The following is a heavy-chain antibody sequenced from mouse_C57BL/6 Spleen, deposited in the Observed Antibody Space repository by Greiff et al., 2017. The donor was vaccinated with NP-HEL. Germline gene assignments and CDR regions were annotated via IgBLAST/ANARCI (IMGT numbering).Heavy chain of an antibody. J-gene: IGHJ2*01. CDR1: GFTFSDAW. CDR2: IRNKANNHAT. Sequence: EVKVEESGGGLVQPGGSMKLSCAASGFTFSDAWMDWVRQSPEKGLEWVAEIRNKANNHATYYAESVKGRFTISRDDSKSSVYLQMNSVRAEDTGSYYCTGYYDYDVGFDYWGQGTTLTVSS. CDR3: TGYYDYDVGFDY. D-gene: IGHD2-4*01. V-gene: IGHV6-6*01.